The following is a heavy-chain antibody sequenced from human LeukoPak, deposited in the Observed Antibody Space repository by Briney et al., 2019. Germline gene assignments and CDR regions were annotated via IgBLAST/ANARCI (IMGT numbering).Heavy chain of an antibody. V-gene: IGHV4-30-2*01. Sequence: PSQTLSLTCAVCGGSISSGGYSWSWIRQPPGKGLEWIGYIYHSGSTYYNPSLKSRVTISVDRSKNQFSLKLSSVTAADTAVYYCASRRAVTTSFDYWGQGTLVTVSS. CDR3: ASRRAVTTSFDY. D-gene: IGHD4-17*01. J-gene: IGHJ4*02. CDR1: GGSISSGGYS. CDR2: IYHSGST.